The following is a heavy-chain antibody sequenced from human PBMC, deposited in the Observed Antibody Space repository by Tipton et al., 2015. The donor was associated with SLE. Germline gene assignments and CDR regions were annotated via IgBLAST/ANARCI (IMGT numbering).Heavy chain of an antibody. CDR1: GGSISSSSYY. J-gene: IGHJ5*02. Sequence: LRLSCTVSGGSISSSSYYWSWIRQPPGKGLEWIGEINHSGSTNYNPSLKSRVTISVDTSKNQFSLKLSSVTAADTAVYYCARGRRSSGTWGQGTLVTVSS. V-gene: IGHV4-39*07. CDR2: INHSGST. CDR3: ARGRRSSGT. D-gene: IGHD6-25*01.